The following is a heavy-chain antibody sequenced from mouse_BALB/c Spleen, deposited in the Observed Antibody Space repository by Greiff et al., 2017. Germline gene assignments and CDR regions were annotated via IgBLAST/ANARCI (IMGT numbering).Heavy chain of an antibody. V-gene: IGHV7-3*02. CDR1: GFTFTDYY. J-gene: IGHJ4*01. CDR2: IRNKANGYTT. Sequence: EVQRVESGGGLVQPGGSLRLSCATSGFTFTDYYMSWVRQPPGKALEWLGFIRNKANGYTTEYSASVKGRFTISRDNSQSILYLQMNTLRAEDSATYYCARDPYYDYYYAMDYWGQGTSVTVSS. D-gene: IGHD2-4*01. CDR3: ARDPYYDYYYAMDY.